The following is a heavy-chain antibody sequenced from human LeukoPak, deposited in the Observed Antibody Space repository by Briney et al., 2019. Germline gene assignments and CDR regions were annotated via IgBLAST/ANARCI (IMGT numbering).Heavy chain of an antibody. D-gene: IGHD5-24*01. V-gene: IGHV3-23*01. Sequence: GGSLRLSCVGSGFSFSNYSLNWVRQTPGKGLEWVSGITGSGGSTYYADSVKGRFTISRDNSKNTVYLQINSLTAEDTAVYYCGRDSRWAQPDHWGQGTLVTVSS. J-gene: IGHJ4*02. CDR3: GRDSRWAQPDH. CDR1: GFSFSNYS. CDR2: ITGSGGST.